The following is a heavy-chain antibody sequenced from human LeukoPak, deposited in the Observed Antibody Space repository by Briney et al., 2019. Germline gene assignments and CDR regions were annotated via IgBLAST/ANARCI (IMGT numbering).Heavy chain of an antibody. CDR1: GGSISSSSYY. D-gene: IGHD3-10*01. V-gene: IGHV4-39*07. Sequence: PSETLSLTCTVSGGSISSSSYYWGWIRQPPGKGLEWIGSIYYSGSTYYNPSLKSRITISVDTSKNQFSLKLSSVTAADTAVYYCARRRITMVRGVINWFDPWGQGTLVTVSS. CDR3: ARRRITMVRGVINWFDP. J-gene: IGHJ5*02. CDR2: IYYSGST.